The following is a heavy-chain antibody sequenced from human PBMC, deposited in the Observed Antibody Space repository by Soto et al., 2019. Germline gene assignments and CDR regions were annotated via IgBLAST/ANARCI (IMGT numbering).Heavy chain of an antibody. CDR2: ISSGSTNI. CDR1: GFTFSDFY. V-gene: IGHV3-11*01. D-gene: IGHD1-1*01. J-gene: IGHJ4*02. Sequence: QVQLVESGGGLVKPGGSLRLSCAASGFTFSDFYMSWIRQAPGKGLEWISYISSGSTNIFYADSVKGRFTVSRDNAKNSVYLQMDSLRAEDTAVYYCARDRNAAGFDYWGQGTLVTVSS. CDR3: ARDRNAAGFDY.